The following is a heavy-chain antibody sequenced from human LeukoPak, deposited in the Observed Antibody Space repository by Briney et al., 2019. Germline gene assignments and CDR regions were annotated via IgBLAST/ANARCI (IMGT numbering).Heavy chain of an antibody. Sequence: SETLSLTCTVSGDSISTSTDYWGWIRQPPGKGLEWLGSRFYSGDTYYNPSLESRVTIFVDTPKNQFSLKLSSVTAADTAVYYCARHFVAASVTYNWFDSWGQGTLVTVSS. D-gene: IGHD6-19*01. CDR1: GDSISTSTDY. CDR2: RFYSGDT. V-gene: IGHV4-39*01. J-gene: IGHJ5*01. CDR3: ARHFVAASVTYNWFDS.